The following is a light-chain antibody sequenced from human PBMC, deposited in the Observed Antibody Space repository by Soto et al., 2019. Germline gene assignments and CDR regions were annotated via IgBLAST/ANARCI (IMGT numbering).Light chain of an antibody. CDR3: SSYTSSSTYA. CDR2: EVT. CDR1: SSDVGAYKY. V-gene: IGLV2-14*01. J-gene: IGLJ1*01. Sequence: QSVLTQPASVSGSPGQSITISCTGTSSDVGAYKYVSWYQQHPGKAPKLMIYEVTNRPSGVSNRFYGSKSGNTASLTISGLQAEDEAEYYCSSYTSSSTYAFGTGTKVTVL.